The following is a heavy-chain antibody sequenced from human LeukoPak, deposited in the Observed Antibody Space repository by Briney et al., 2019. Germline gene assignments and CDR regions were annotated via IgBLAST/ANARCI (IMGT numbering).Heavy chain of an antibody. CDR3: ARGDYEDYYGMDV. Sequence: ASVKVSCKASGYTFTGYYMHWVRQAPGQGLEWMGRINPNSGGTNYAQKFQGRVTMTRAKSISTAYMELSRLRSDDTAVYYCARGDYEDYYGMDVWGQGTTVTVSS. V-gene: IGHV1-2*06. D-gene: IGHD4-17*01. CDR1: GYTFTGYY. CDR2: INPNSGGT. J-gene: IGHJ6*02.